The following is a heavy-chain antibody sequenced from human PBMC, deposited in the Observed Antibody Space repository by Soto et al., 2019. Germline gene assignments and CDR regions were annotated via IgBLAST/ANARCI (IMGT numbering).Heavy chain of an antibody. CDR2: INAANGDT. CDR3: VRSHVSATGIDCFDP. Sequence: ASVKVSCKASGYTFTSYGIHWVRQAPGQRLEWMGWINAANGDTKYSPKFQGRVTITRDTSASTAYMELSSLRSEDTAVYYCVRSHVSATGIDCFDPWGQGPLVTVSS. CDR1: GYTFTSYG. J-gene: IGHJ5*02. V-gene: IGHV1-3*01. D-gene: IGHD6-13*01.